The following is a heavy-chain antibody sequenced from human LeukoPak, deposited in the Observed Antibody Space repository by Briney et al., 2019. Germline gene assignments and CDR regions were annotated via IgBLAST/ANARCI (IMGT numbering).Heavy chain of an antibody. V-gene: IGHV3-21*01. J-gene: IGHJ4*02. CDR1: GFAFNTYT. Sequence: GGSLRLSCAASGFAFNTYTMNWVRQIPGKGLEWVSSISSTGAYIYHADSMDSRSTVSRDNARNLLYLHMNSLRAEDSAMYFCARVSSNPYSRGYYHFDYWGQGTLVTVSS. CDR2: ISSTGAYI. CDR3: ARVSSNPYSRGYYHFDY. D-gene: IGHD6-25*01.